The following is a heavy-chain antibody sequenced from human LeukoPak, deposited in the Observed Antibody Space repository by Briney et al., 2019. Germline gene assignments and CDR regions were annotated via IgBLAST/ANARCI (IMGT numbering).Heavy chain of an antibody. Sequence: PGGSLRLSCAVSGFTFSNYEMNWVRQAPGKGLEWVAYISSSARTIYYTDSVKGRFTISRDNAKNSLYLQMNSLRAEDTAIYYCARDFDYWGQGTQVTVSS. J-gene: IGHJ4*02. V-gene: IGHV3-48*03. CDR2: ISSSARTI. CDR3: ARDFDY. CDR1: GFTFSNYE.